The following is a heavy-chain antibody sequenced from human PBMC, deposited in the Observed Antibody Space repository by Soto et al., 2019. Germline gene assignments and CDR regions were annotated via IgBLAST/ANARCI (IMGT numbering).Heavy chain of an antibody. J-gene: IGHJ6*02. Sequence: QEQLVESGGGVVQPGRSLRLSCAASGITFNRDGMHWVRQAPGKGLEWVAVIWYDGSKTAYSDSVKGRFTISRENAKNTLYLQMNRMRAEDTAIYYCARARSAGDYFYYGMDVWGQGTTVTVSS. D-gene: IGHD1-1*01. CDR3: ARARSAGDYFYYGMDV. V-gene: IGHV3-33*01. CDR1: GITFNRDG. CDR2: IWYDGSKT.